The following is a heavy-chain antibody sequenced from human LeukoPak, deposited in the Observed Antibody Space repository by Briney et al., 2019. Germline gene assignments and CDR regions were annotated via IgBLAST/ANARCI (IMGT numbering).Heavy chain of an antibody. V-gene: IGHV3-48*03. CDR2: IGTSGGTI. J-gene: IGHJ6*02. CDR1: GFTFSSYE. CDR3: ARALSITSSGMDV. Sequence: GGSLRLSCTASGFTFSSYETNWVRQAPGKGLEWVSYIGTSGGTIYHADSVKGRFTISRDNAKNSLHLQMNSLRAEDTAVYYCARALSITSSGMDVWGQGTTVTVSS. D-gene: IGHD1-20*01.